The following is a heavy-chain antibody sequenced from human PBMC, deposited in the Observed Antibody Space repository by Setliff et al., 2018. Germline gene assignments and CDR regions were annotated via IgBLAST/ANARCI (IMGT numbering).Heavy chain of an antibody. Sequence: ASVKVSCKASGYTFTAYDIVWVRQATGQGLEWMGWMNPNSGRTGYPQKFQGRVTMTTDTPTSTAYMELRSLTSDDTAVYYCARVRPCGVDCSTGVGGPYYFDHWGQGTLVTVSS. CDR2: MNPNSGRT. V-gene: IGHV1-8*02. D-gene: IGHD2-21*02. CDR1: GYTFTAYD. CDR3: ARVRPCGVDCSTGVGGPYYFDH. J-gene: IGHJ4*02.